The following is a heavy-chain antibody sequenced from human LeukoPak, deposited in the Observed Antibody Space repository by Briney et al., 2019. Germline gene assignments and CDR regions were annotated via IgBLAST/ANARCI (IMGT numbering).Heavy chain of an antibody. J-gene: IGHJ4*02. V-gene: IGHV3-66*02. CDR3: ARNPSYSSSLY. CDR2: IYNVGST. Sequence: PGGSLRLSCAASGFTSNSNYMTCVRPAPGKVLEWVSVIYNVGSTYYADSVRGRFTISRDNSKNTLYLQMNSLRAEDTAIFYCARNPSYSSSLYSGQGTLVTVSS. CDR1: GFTSNSNY. D-gene: IGHD6-19*01.